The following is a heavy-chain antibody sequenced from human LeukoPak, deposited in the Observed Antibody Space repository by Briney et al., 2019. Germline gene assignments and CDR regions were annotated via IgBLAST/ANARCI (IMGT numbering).Heavy chain of an antibody. V-gene: IGHV4-31*03. J-gene: IGHJ4*02. Sequence: PSQTLSLTRTVSGASISSGGYYWSWVRQHPGKCLEWIGYIYYSGSTSYYNPSLKSRVTISVDTSKNQFSLRLSSATAADTAVYYCARDCSSTICPKLDYWGQGTLVTVSS. CDR1: GASISSGGYY. D-gene: IGHD2-2*01. CDR2: IYYSGSTS. CDR3: ARDCSSTICPKLDY.